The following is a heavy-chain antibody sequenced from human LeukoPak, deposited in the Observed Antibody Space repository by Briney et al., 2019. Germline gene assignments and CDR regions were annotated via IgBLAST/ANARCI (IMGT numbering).Heavy chain of an antibody. V-gene: IGHV4-39*01. CDR2: IYYSGST. CDR3: ARLARGSGYSYGYEFDY. CDR1: GGSISSSSYY. Sequence: SETLSLTCTVSGGSISSSSYYWGWIRQPPGKGLEWIGSIYYSGSTYYNPSLKSRVTISVDTSKNQFSLKLSSVTAADTAVYYCARLARGSGYSYGYEFDYWGQGTLATVSS. J-gene: IGHJ4*02. D-gene: IGHD5-18*01.